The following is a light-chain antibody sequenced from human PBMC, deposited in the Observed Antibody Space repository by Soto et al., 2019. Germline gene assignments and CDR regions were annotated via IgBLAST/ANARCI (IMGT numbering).Light chain of an antibody. Sequence: EIVLTQSPATLSLSPGARAPLSCRASQNVANYLDWYQQKPGQAPRLLIYESSNRATGIAARFSGSGSGTDFTLTISSLEPEDFAVYYCQQYDQWPITFGQGTRLEIK. V-gene: IGKV3-11*01. CDR1: QNVANY. J-gene: IGKJ5*01. CDR2: ESS. CDR3: QQYDQWPIT.